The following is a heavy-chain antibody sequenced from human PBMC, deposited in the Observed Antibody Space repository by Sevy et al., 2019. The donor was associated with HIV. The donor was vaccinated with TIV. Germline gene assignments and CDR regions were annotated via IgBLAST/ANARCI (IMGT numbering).Heavy chain of an antibody. CDR2: MNPNSGNT. Sequence: ASLKVSCKASGYTFTSYDINWVRQATGQGLEWMGWMNPNSGNTGYAQKFQGRVTMTRNTSISTAYMELSSLRSEDTAVYYCARGQRFSSGWYGENWFDPWGQGTLVTVSS. J-gene: IGHJ5*02. D-gene: IGHD6-19*01. CDR3: ARGQRFSSGWYGENWFDP. V-gene: IGHV1-8*01. CDR1: GYTFTSYD.